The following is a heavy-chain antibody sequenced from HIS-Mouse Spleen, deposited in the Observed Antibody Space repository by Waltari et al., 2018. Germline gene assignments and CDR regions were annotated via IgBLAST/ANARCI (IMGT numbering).Heavy chain of an antibody. CDR1: GFTVSSHY. V-gene: IGHV3-53*01. Sequence: EVQLVESGGGLIQPGGSRRLSCAASGFTVSSHYMTWVRQAPGKGLEWVSVIYSGGSTYYADSVKGRFTISRDNSKNTLYLQMNSLRAEDTAVYYCARDTVIAAGSYGMDVWGQGTTVTVSS. CDR2: IYSGGST. CDR3: ARDTVIAAGSYGMDV. D-gene: IGHD6-13*01. J-gene: IGHJ6*02.